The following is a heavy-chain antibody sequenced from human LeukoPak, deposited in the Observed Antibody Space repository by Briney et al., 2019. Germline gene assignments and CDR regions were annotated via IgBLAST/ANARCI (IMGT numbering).Heavy chain of an antibody. Sequence: GGSLRLSCAASGFTFSSCWMSWVRQAPGKGLEWVANIKQDGSEKYYVDSVKGRFTISRDNAKSSLYLQMNSLRAEDTAVYFCARGQTTVTNWGQGTLVTVSS. V-gene: IGHV3-7*03. D-gene: IGHD4-17*01. CDR2: IKQDGSEK. CDR3: ARGQTTVTN. J-gene: IGHJ4*02. CDR1: GFTFSSCW.